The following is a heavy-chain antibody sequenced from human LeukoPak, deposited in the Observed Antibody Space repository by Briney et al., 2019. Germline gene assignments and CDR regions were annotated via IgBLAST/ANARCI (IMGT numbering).Heavy chain of an antibody. Sequence: SGTLSLTCGVSGGSISSTNWWTWVRQPPGKGLEWIGSIYYTGSTFYNPSLQSRVSMSVDTSKNQFSLRLSSVTAADTAVYYCARAFPFDDYGDPDAFDIWGQGTMVTVSS. D-gene: IGHD4-17*01. V-gene: IGHV4-4*02. J-gene: IGHJ3*02. CDR3: ARAFPFDDYGDPDAFDI. CDR1: GGSISSTNW. CDR2: IYYTGST.